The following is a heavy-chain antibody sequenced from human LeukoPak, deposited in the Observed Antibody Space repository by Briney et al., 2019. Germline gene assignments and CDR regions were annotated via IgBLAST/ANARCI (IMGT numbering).Heavy chain of an antibody. CDR3: TTGLRGVVTQDY. V-gene: IGHV3-15*01. CDR1: GFTFSNAW. Sequence: GGSLRLSCAASGFTFSNAWMSWVRQAPGKGLEWVGRIKSKTDGGTTDYAAPVKGRFTISRDDSKNTLYLQMNSLKTEDTAVYYCTTGLRGVVTQDYWGQGTLVTVSS. CDR2: IKSKTDGGTT. J-gene: IGHJ4*02. D-gene: IGHD4-23*01.